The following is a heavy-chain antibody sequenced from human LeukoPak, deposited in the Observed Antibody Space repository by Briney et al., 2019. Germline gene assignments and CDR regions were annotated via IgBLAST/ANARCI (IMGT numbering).Heavy chain of an antibody. CDR1: GGSLWSFY. V-gene: IGHV4-59*01. CDR3: ARVGPWVNPDYYYYYMDV. Sequence: SETLSLTCTVSGGSLWSFYWSWVRQPPGKGLEWIGYISYSGSSNYNPSLKSRVSISVDTSKNQFSLKLNSVTAADTAVYYCARVGPWVNPDYYYYYMDVWGKGTTVTVSS. D-gene: IGHD1-14*01. J-gene: IGHJ6*03. CDR2: ISYSGSS.